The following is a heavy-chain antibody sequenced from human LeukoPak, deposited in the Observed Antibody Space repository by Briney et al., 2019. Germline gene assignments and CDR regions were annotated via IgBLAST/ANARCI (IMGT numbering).Heavy chain of an antibody. J-gene: IGHJ4*02. CDR3: TTVVPAARNFDY. V-gene: IGHV3-15*01. CDR1: GFTFSNAW. Sequence: GVSLRLSCAASGFTFSNAWMSWVRRAPGKGLEWVGRIKSKTDGGTTDYAAPVKGRFTISRDDSKNTLYLQMNSLKTEDTAVYYCTTVVPAARNFDYWGQGTLVTVSS. CDR2: IKSKTDGGTT. D-gene: IGHD2-2*01.